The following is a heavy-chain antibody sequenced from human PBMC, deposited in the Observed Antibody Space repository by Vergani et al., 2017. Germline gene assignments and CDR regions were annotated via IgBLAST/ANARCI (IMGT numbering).Heavy chain of an antibody. CDR2: IIPIFGTA. Sequence: QVQLVQSGAEVKKPGSSVKVSCKASGGTFSSYAISWVRQAPGQGLEWMGRIIPIFGTANYAKKFQGRVTITADASTSTAYMELSSLRSEDTAVYYCARPTVTNLYYYYGMDVWGQGTTVTVSS. J-gene: IGHJ6*02. V-gene: IGHV1-69*18. CDR3: ARPTVTNLYYYYGMDV. D-gene: IGHD4-17*01. CDR1: GGTFSSYA.